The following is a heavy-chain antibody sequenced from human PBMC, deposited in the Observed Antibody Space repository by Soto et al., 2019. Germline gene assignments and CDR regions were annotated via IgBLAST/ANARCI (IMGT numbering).Heavy chain of an antibody. J-gene: IGHJ4*02. CDR2: INPGDSDT. CDR3: ARGAGGYNYAY. Sequence: GESLKISCKGSGYNFANYWIAWVRQVPGKGLEWMGVINPGDSDTRYSLSSQGQVTISVDKSISTASLQWASLKASDTAMYYCARGAGGYNYAYWGQGTLVPVSS. D-gene: IGHD5-12*01. CDR1: GYNFANYW. V-gene: IGHV5-51*01.